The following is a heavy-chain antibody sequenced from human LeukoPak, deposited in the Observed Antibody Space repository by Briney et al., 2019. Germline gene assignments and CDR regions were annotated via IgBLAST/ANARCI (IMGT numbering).Heavy chain of an antibody. D-gene: IGHD6-13*01. Sequence: SETLSLTCTVSGGSISSYYWSWIRQPPGKGLEWIGYIYYSGSTYYNPSLKSRVTISVDTSKNQFSLKLSSVTAADTAVYYCARGWDNSSWMLDYWGQGTLVTVSS. J-gene: IGHJ4*02. CDR3: ARGWDNSSWMLDY. CDR2: IYYSGST. CDR1: GGSISSYY. V-gene: IGHV4-59*08.